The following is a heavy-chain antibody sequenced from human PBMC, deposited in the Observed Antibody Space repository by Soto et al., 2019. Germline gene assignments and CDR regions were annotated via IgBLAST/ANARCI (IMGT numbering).Heavy chain of an antibody. CDR1: GFTFSSYA. CDR2: LSHDGNSE. CDR3: ARDGGPDYGDY. V-gene: IGHV3-30-3*01. J-gene: IGHJ4*02. D-gene: IGHD3-10*01. Sequence: QVQLVESGGGVVQPGRSLRLSCAASGFTFSSYALHWVRQAPGKGLEWVAVLSHDGNSEYYADSVKGRFTISRENSRNTLYLQMNSLRDEDTAVYYCARDGGPDYGDYWGQGTLVTVSS.